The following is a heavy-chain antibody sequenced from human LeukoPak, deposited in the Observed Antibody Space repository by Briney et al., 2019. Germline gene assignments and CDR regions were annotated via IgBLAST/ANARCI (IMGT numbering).Heavy chain of an antibody. CDR1: GFTFSDYY. V-gene: IGHV3-11*01. D-gene: IGHD3-10*01. CDR2: ISSSGSTI. CDR3: ASRRGGLYYYYGMDV. J-gene: IGHJ6*02. Sequence: LRLPCAASGFTFSDYYLSWIRQAPGKELEGVCYISSSGSTIYYADSVKGRFTISGDNAKNSLYLQMNSLRADGTAVYYCASRRGGLYYYYGMDVWGQGTRVTVSS.